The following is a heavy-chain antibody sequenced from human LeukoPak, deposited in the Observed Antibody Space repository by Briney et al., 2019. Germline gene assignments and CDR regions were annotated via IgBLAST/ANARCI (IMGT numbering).Heavy chain of an antibody. Sequence: TGGSLRLSCAASGFTFSSYAMHWVRQAPGKGLEWVAVISYDGSNKYYADSVKGRFTISRDNSKNTPYLQMNSLRAEDTAVYYCARDWAPRGYSYGLPMDYWGQGTLVTVSS. V-gene: IGHV3-30-3*01. J-gene: IGHJ4*02. CDR3: ARDWAPRGYSYGLPMDY. D-gene: IGHD5-18*01. CDR2: ISYDGSNK. CDR1: GFTFSSYA.